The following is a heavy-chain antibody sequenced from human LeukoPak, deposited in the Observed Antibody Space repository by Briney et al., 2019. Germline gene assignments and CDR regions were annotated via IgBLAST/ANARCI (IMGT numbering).Heavy chain of an antibody. CDR2: ISGGSSYI. Sequence: GGSLRLSCAASGFSFSSYTMNWVRQAPAKGLELVSSISGGSSYIYYADSVKGLFTISRDNAKNSLYLEMNSLRAEDTAVYYCARDRAAGCSGGSCYHNWFDPWGQGTLVTVSS. CDR3: ARDRAAGCSGGSCYHNWFDP. V-gene: IGHV3-21*01. J-gene: IGHJ5*02. D-gene: IGHD2-15*01. CDR1: GFSFSSYT.